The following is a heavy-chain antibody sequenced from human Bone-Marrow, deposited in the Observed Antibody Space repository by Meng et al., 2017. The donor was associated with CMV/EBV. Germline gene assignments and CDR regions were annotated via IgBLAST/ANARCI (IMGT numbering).Heavy chain of an antibody. V-gene: IGHV1-2*02. CDR3: ARLLGIAVAGTDY. Sequence: ASVKVSCKASGYTFTGYYMHWVRQAPGQGLEWMGWINPNSGGTNYAQKFQGRVTMTRDTSISTAYMELSRLGSDDTAVYYCARLLGIAVAGTDYWGRGHLVNGAS. CDR2: INPNSGGT. J-gene: IGHJ4*02. CDR1: GYTFTGYY. D-gene: IGHD6-19*01.